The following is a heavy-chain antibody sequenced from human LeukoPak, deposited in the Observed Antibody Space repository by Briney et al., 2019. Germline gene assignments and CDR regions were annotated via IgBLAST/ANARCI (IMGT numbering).Heavy chain of an antibody. D-gene: IGHD3-22*01. V-gene: IGHV3-74*01. CDR2: ADGGGSST. J-gene: IGHJ4*01. CDR1: GFTFSTHW. CDR3: ARGPGSSGGAYVGDY. Sequence: GGSLRLSCAASGFTFSTHWMHWVRQVPGRGPVWVSRADGGGSSTSYADSVKGRFSISRDDAKSTLYLQMNGLRAEDTAVYYCARGPGSSGGAYVGDYWGHGTLVTVSS.